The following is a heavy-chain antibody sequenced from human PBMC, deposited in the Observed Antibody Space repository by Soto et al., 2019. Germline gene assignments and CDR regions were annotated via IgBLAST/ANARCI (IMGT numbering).Heavy chain of an antibody. Sequence: ESLKVSCRACGYRFTNNWIAWVRQMPGKGLEWMGVIYPDDSDTKYSPSFQGQVTISADKSISTTFLQWSRLGASDTAMYYWVRNSGSYWHYFDWWGQGTLVTVSS. CDR3: VRNSGSYWHYFDW. CDR2: IYPDDSDT. CDR1: GYRFTNNW. V-gene: IGHV5-51*01. D-gene: IGHD1-26*01. J-gene: IGHJ4*02.